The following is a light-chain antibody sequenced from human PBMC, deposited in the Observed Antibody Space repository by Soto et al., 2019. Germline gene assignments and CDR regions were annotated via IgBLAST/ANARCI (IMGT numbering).Light chain of an antibody. CDR2: GAS. V-gene: IGKV3-15*01. CDR1: ESFSGY. Sequence: EIVLTQSPASLSLCPGDSATLSCRASESFSGYLAWFQQKPGQAPRLLIYGASTRATGVPPRFSGSGSGTEFTLTISSLQSEDLAVYYCQQYNNWPPITFGQGTRLEI. CDR3: QQYNNWPPIT. J-gene: IGKJ5*01.